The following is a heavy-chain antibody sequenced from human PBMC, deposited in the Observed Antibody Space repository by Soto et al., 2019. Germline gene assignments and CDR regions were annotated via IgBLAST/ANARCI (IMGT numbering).Heavy chain of an antibody. Sequence: EVQLVESGGGLVQPGGSLRLSCVASGFTFRNYWMSWLRQAPGKGLEWVANTTQDGRERYSVDSVKGRFTISRDNAKNSMHWQMNSLRAEDTAVSYCARDGSGYSTDWGQGTRVTVSS. CDR1: GFTFRNYW. CDR2: TTQDGRER. CDR3: ARDGSGYSTD. J-gene: IGHJ4*02. V-gene: IGHV3-7*01. D-gene: IGHD5-18*01.